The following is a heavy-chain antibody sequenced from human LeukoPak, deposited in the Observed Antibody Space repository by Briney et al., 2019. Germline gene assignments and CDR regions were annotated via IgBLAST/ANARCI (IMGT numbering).Heavy chain of an antibody. CDR2: IHYSGRT. J-gene: IGHJ5*02. V-gene: IGHV4-30-4*01. CDR1: GGSISSGDYY. CDR3: AGYFHDGSGYSNWFDP. D-gene: IGHD3-22*01. Sequence: PSQTLSLSCTVSGGSISSGDYYWSWIRQPPGKGLEWIGHIHYSGRTDSNLSLRSRVTISVDTSKNQFSLKLSSVTAADTAVSYCAGYFHDGSGYSNWFDPWGQGTLVTVSS.